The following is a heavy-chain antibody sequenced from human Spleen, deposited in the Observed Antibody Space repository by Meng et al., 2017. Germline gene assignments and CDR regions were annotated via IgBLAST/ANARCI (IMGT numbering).Heavy chain of an antibody. CDR3: TWMTTVTTIGY. J-gene: IGHJ4*02. CDR1: GFTFSNAW. CDR2: MKSNVDGGTV. D-gene: IGHD4-17*01. Sequence: VQLVESGGGFGKPGGSLRLSCAASGFTFSNAWMTWVRQAPGKGLEWIGRMKSNVDGGTVDYAAAVKGRFFISRDDSQNTLYLQMHSLETEDTGVYFCTWMTTVTTIGYWGPGTLVTVSS. V-gene: IGHV3-15*01.